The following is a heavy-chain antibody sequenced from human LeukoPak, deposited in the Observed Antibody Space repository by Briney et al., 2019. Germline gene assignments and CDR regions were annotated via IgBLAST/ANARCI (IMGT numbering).Heavy chain of an antibody. J-gene: IGHJ6*02. D-gene: IGHD6-19*01. CDR2: IWHDGSNK. CDR3: ARERVTGTSYYYYYGMDV. CDR1: GFTFSSYA. Sequence: GGSLRLSCAASGFTFSSYAMHWVRQASGKGLEWVAVIWHDGSNKYYAASVKGRFTVSRDNSKNTLYLQINSLRAKDTAVYYCARERVTGTSYYYYYGMDVWGQGTTVTVSS. V-gene: IGHV3-33*01.